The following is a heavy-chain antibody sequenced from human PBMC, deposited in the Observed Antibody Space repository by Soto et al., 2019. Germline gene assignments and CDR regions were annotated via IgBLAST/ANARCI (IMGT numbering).Heavy chain of an antibody. J-gene: IGHJ6*03. CDR2: ISSNGGST. CDR1: VFRFSSYA. CDR3: ARGAGGDYYYYMDV. Sequence: GGALRLSCAASVFRFSSYAMHWFRPAPGKGLEYVSAISSNGGSTYYANSVKGRFTISRDNSKNTLYLQMGSLRAEDMAVYYCARGAGGDYYYYMDVWGKGTTVTVSS. V-gene: IGHV3-64*01.